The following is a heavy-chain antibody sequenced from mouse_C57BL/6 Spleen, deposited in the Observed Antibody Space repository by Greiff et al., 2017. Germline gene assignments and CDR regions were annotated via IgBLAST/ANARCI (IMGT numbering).Heavy chain of an antibody. CDR3: ARRGYGSSYFDY. Sequence: VKLMESGAELARPGASVKLSCKASGYTFTSYGISWVKQRTGQGLEWIGEIYPRSGNTYYNEKFKGKATLTADKSSSTAYMELRSLTSEDSAVYFCARRGYGSSYFDYWGQGTTLTVSS. V-gene: IGHV1-81*01. CDR2: IYPRSGNT. D-gene: IGHD1-1*01. J-gene: IGHJ2*01. CDR1: GYTFTSYG.